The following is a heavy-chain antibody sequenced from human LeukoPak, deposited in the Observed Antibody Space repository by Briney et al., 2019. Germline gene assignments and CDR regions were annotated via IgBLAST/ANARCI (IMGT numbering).Heavy chain of an antibody. CDR2: INVDSGGT. CDR1: RYSFTGYY. V-gene: IGHV1-2*02. CDR3: ARDEGYYNYRDV. J-gene: IGHJ6*03. Sequence: ASVKVSCKASRYSFTGYYMHWVRLAPGQGLEWMGWINVDSGGTKYAEKFQGRVTMTRDTSISTAYMELSRLRSDDPAVYYCARDEGYYNYRDVWGKGTTVSVSS.